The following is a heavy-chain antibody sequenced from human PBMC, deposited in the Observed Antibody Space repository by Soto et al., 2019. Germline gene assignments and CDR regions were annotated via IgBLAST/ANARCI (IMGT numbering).Heavy chain of an antibody. Sequence: SETLSLTCGVSDYSISSGYYGAWIRQPPGKGLEWLGSIYHSGSTYQNPSLSSRVTISVDTSRNKFSLRLSSVTAADTAVYYCARDRDGYNYAFDIWGQGTVVTVSS. V-gene: IGHV4-38-2*02. J-gene: IGHJ3*02. CDR3: ARDRDGYNYAFDI. CDR1: DYSISSGYY. D-gene: IGHD5-12*01. CDR2: IYHSGST.